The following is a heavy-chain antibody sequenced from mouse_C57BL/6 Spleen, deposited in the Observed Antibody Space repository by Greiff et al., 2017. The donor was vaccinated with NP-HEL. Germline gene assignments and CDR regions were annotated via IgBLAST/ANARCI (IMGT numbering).Heavy chain of an antibody. CDR3: TTANYYGSNYAMDD. CDR1: GFNIKDDY. CDR2: IDPENGDT. D-gene: IGHD1-1*01. V-gene: IGHV14-4*01. Sequence: EVQLQQSGAELVRPGASVKLSCTASGFNIKDDYMHWVKQRPEQGLEWIGWIDPENGDTEYASKFQGKATITADTSSNTAYLQLSSLTSEDTAVYYCTTANYYGSNYAMDDWGQGTSVTVSS. J-gene: IGHJ4*01.